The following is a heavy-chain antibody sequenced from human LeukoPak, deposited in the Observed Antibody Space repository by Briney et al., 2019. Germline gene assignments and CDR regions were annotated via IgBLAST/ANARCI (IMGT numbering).Heavy chain of an antibody. CDR3: ARGMWSGYNTEFDY. CDR2: MTPNSGNT. Sequence: ASVKVSCKASGYTFSSHDINWVRQATGQGLEWMGWMTPNSGNTGYAQKFQDRISMTRNTYISTAYMELSSLRSEDTAVYYCARGMWSGYNTEFDYWGQGTLVTVSS. D-gene: IGHD3-3*01. CDR1: GYTFSSHD. V-gene: IGHV1-8*01. J-gene: IGHJ4*02.